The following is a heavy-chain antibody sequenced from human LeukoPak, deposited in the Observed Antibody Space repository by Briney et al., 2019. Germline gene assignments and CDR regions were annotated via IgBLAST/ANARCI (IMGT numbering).Heavy chain of an antibody. CDR1: GYTFTGYY. Sequence: GASVKVSCKASGYTFTGYYMHWVRQAPGPGLEWMGWINPNSGGTNYAQKFQGRVTMTRDTSISTAYMELSRLRSDDTAVYYCARTHVEMATIAHFDYWGQGTLVSVSS. J-gene: IGHJ4*02. CDR3: ARTHVEMATIAHFDY. D-gene: IGHD5-24*01. CDR2: INPNSGGT. V-gene: IGHV1-2*02.